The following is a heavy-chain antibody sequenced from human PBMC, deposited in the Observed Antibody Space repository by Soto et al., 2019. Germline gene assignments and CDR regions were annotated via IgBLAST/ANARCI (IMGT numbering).Heavy chain of an antibody. CDR3: AKDPRSSGYDYYYYYYMDV. CDR2: ISGSGGST. CDR1: GFTFSSYA. V-gene: IGHV3-23*01. Sequence: PGGSLRLSCAASGFTFSSYAMSWVRQAPGKGLEWVSAISGSGGSTYYADSVKGRFTISRDNSKNTLYLQMNSLRAEDTAVYYCAKDPRSSGYDYYYYYYMDVWGKGTTVTVSS. D-gene: IGHD5-12*01. J-gene: IGHJ6*03.